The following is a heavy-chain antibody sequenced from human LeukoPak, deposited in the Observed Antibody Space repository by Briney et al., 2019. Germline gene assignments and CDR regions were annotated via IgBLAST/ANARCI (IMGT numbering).Heavy chain of an antibody. J-gene: IGHJ6*02. CDR3: ARVPYYYYYGMDV. CDR2: INHSGST. Sequence: SETLSLTCAVYGGSFSGYYWSWIRQPPGKGLEWIGEINHSGSTNYNPSLRSRVTISVDTSKNQFSLKLSSVTAADTAVYYCARVPYYYYYGMDVWGQGTRVTVSS. CDR1: GGSFSGYY. V-gene: IGHV4-34*01.